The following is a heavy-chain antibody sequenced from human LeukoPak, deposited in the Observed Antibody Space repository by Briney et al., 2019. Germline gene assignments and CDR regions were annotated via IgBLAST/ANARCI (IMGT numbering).Heavy chain of an antibody. CDR1: GYTFTSYY. CDR3: ARDESSSSWEGGGDAFDI. J-gene: IGHJ3*02. V-gene: IGHV1-46*01. Sequence: ASVKVSCKASGYTFTSYYMHWVRQAPGQGLEWMGIINPSGGSTSYAQKFQGRITMTTDTSTSTAYMELSSLRCEDTAVYYWARDESSSSWEGGGDAFDIWGEGRMVSVCS. CDR2: INPSGGST. D-gene: IGHD6-13*01.